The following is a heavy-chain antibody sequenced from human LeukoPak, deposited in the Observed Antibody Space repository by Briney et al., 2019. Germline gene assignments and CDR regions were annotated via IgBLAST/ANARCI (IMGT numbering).Heavy chain of an antibody. CDR3: ARDKVIVVPAATLGGGDYYYYYMDV. CDR2: ISYDGSNK. Sequence: GRSLRLSCAASGFTFSSYAMHWVRQAPGKGLEWVAVISYDGSNKYYADSEKGRFTISRDNSKNTLYLQMNSLRAEDTAVYYCARDKVIVVPAATLGGGDYYYYYMDVWGKGTTVTVSS. D-gene: IGHD2-2*01. V-gene: IGHV3-30-3*01. J-gene: IGHJ6*03. CDR1: GFTFSSYA.